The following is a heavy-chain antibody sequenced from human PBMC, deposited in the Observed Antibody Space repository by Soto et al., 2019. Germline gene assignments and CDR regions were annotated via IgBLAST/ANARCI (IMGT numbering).Heavy chain of an antibody. CDR1: GGSISSYSW. CDR2: IYHSGTT. Sequence: QMQLQESGPGLVEPSGTLSLICAVSGGSISSYSWWSWVRQSPGSGLEWIGEIYHSGTTNYNPSLQSRATMSVDKSKNQFSLRLTSVTAADTAVYYCARSPSGSRYYPYASWGQGSRVTVSS. J-gene: IGHJ5*02. D-gene: IGHD6-13*01. V-gene: IGHV4-4*02. CDR3: ARSPSGSRYYPYAS.